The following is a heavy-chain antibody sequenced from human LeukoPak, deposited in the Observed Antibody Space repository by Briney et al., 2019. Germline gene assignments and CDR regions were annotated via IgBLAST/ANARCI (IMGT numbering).Heavy chain of an antibody. CDR1: GGTFSSYA. CDR3: ARALLLHGSGRVPSGAWFDP. CDR2: IIPIFGTA. J-gene: IGHJ5*02. Sequence: SVKVSCKASGGTFSSYAISWVRQAPGQGLEWMGGIIPIFGTANYAQKFQGRVTITADKSTSTAYMELSSLRSEDTAVYYCARALLLHGSGRVPSGAWFDPWGQGTLVTVSS. D-gene: IGHD3-10*01. V-gene: IGHV1-69*06.